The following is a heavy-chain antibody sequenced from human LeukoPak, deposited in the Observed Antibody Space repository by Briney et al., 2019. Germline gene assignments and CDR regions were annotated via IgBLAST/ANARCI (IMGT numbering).Heavy chain of an antibody. J-gene: IGHJ5*02. D-gene: IGHD2-2*01. V-gene: IGHV3-33*01. CDR3: ARVVSSTSFLEGYWFDP. Sequence: GGALRLSCAASGFTFSSYGMHWVRQAPGKGLEWVAVIWYDGSNKYYADSVKGRFTISRDNSKNTLYLQMNSLRAEDTAVYYCARVVSSTSFLEGYWFDPWGQGTLVTVSS. CDR2: IWYDGSNK. CDR1: GFTFSSYG.